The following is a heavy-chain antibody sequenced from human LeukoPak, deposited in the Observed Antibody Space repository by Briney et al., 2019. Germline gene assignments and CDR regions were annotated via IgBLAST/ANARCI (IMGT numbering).Heavy chain of an antibody. V-gene: IGHV1-69*05. D-gene: IGHD1-26*01. Sequence: GASVKVSCKASGGTFSSYAISWVRQAPGQGLEWMGGIIPIFGTANYAQKFQGRVTITTDEPTSTAYMELSSLRSEDTAVYYCASHLGGSLYYFDYWGQGTLVTVSS. J-gene: IGHJ4*02. CDR2: IIPIFGTA. CDR3: ASHLGGSLYYFDY. CDR1: GGTFSSYA.